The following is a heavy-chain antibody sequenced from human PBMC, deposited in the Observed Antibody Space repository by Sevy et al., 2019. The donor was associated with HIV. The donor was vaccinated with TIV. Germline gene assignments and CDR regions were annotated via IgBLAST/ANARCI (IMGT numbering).Heavy chain of an antibody. J-gene: IGHJ4*02. D-gene: IGHD2-8*01. CDR2: ISFDGRNE. CDR1: GFTFANHA. V-gene: IGHV3-30*04. CDR3: ARDPCTDGGCFRSGYFDY. Sequence: GGSLRLSCAASGFTFANHAIHWVRQAPGKGLEWVAIISFDGRNEHYAASVKGRFSISRDNSKNTVDLQMTRLRSEDAAVYYCARDPCTDGGCFRSGYFDYWGQGTLVTVSS.